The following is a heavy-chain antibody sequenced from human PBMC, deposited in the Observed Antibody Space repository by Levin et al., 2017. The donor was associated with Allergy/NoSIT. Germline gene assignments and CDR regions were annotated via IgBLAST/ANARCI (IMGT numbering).Heavy chain of an antibody. CDR3: ARSNINNWFDP. Sequence: SQTLSLTCAISGDSVSGSTTAWSWLRQSPSRGLEWLGRTYYRSKWYNQYAESVKSRIIINPDASKNQFSLQLNSVTPEDTAVYFCARSNINNWFDPWGQGTLVTDSS. V-gene: IGHV6-1*01. J-gene: IGHJ5*02. CDR1: GDSVSGSTTA. CDR2: TYYRSKWYN.